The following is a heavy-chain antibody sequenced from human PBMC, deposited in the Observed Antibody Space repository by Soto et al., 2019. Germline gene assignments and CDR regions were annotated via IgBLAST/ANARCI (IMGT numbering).Heavy chain of an antibody. CDR3: AHRPRYDYGDYFDY. V-gene: IGHV2-5*02. CDR1: GFSLSTSGVG. D-gene: IGHD4-17*01. J-gene: IGHJ4*02. Sequence: SGPTLVNPTQTLTLTCTFSGFSLSTSGVGVGWIRQPPGKALEWLALIYWDDDKRYSPSLKSRLTITKDTSKNQVVLTMTNTDPVDTATYYCAHRPRYDYGDYFDYWGQGTLVTVSS. CDR2: IYWDDDK.